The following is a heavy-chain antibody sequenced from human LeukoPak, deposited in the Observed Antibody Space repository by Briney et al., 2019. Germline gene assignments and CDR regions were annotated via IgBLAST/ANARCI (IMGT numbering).Heavy chain of an antibody. D-gene: IGHD1-26*01. V-gene: IGHV3-48*03. J-gene: IGHJ3*02. CDR2: ISSSGSTI. CDR3: TRGGSPPEALGDAFDM. Sequence: GGSLRLSCAASGFTFSSYEMNWVRQAPGKGLEWVSYISSSGSTIYYADSVKGRFTISRDNAKSTLYLQMNSLRAEDTAVYYCTRGGSPPEALGDAFDMWGQGTMVTVSS. CDR1: GFTFSSYE.